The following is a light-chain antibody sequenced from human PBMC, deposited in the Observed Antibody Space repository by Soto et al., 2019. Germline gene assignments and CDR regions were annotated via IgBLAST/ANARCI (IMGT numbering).Light chain of an antibody. Sequence: QSALTQPASVSGSHGQSITISCTGTSSDVGGYNYVSWYQQHPGKAPKLMIYDVSNPPSGVSNRFSGSKSGNTASLTISGLAAEDEADYYCSSYTISSTFYVFGTGTKLTVL. CDR1: SSDVGGYNY. CDR3: SSYTISSTFYV. J-gene: IGLJ1*01. CDR2: DVS. V-gene: IGLV2-14*01.